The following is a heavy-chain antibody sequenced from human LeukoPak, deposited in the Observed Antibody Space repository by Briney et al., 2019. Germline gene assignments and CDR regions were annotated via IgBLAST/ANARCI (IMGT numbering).Heavy chain of an antibody. V-gene: IGHV4-39*01. D-gene: IGHD4-23*01. Sequence: PSETLSLTCTVSGGSISSNNYFWGWIRQPPGKGLEWIGSIYDSGSTYYNPSLKSRVTISVDTSKNQFSLKLSSVTAADTAVYYCASTGSIRWYEIDYWGQGTLVTVSS. J-gene: IGHJ4*02. CDR2: IYDSGST. CDR1: GGSISSNNYF. CDR3: ASTGSIRWYEIDY.